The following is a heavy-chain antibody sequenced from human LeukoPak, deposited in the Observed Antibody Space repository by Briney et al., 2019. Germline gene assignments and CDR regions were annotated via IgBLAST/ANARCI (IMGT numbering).Heavy chain of an antibody. J-gene: IGHJ3*02. D-gene: IGHD3-10*01. V-gene: IGHV1-46*03. CDR1: GYTYTSYY. CDR2: INPSGGST. CDR3: AREYYGSGTSSAFDI. Sequence: GASVKVSCKASGYTYTSYYMHWVRQAPGQGLEWMGIINPSGGSTSYAQKFQGRVTMTRDTSTSTVYMELSSLRSEDTAVYYCAREYYGSGTSSAFDIWGQGTMVTVSS.